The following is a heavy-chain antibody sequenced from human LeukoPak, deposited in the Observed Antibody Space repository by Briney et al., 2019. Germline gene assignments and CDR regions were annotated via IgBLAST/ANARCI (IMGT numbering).Heavy chain of an antibody. J-gene: IGHJ4*02. Sequence: PGGSLRLSCVASGFSVSSDYVTWVRQAPGKGLEWVSVLYSGGSTYYADSVKGRFTISRDNSKNTLYLQMNNLRVEDTAVYYCARYHTALNYWGQGTLVTASS. CDR2: LYSGGST. CDR1: GFSVSSDY. CDR3: ARYHTALNY. V-gene: IGHV3-53*01. D-gene: IGHD5-18*01.